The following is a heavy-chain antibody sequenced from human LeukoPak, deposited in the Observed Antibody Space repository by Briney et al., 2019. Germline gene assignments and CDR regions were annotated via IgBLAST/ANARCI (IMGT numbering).Heavy chain of an antibody. V-gene: IGHV3-23*01. Sequence: GGSLRLSCAASGFTFSSYAMTWVRQAAGKGLEWVSALSGIGGNTYYAGSVKGRFTISRDNAKNTLYLQMNSLRVEDTAVYYCAKASGDYPVYYSGMDVWGQGTTVTVS. D-gene: IGHD1-26*01. CDR1: GFTFSSYA. J-gene: IGHJ6*02. CDR2: LSGIGGNT. CDR3: AKASGDYPVYYSGMDV.